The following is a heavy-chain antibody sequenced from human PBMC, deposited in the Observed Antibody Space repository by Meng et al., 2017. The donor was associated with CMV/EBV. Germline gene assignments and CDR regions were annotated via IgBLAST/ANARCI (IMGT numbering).Heavy chain of an antibody. CDR2: IIPIFGTA. CDR1: GGTFSSYA. CDR3: ARMPRDGYNYIDY. D-gene: IGHD5-24*01. J-gene: IGHJ4*02. Sequence: VPPVQLGAGVKKPGSSVKCSCKASGGTFSSYAISWVRQAPGQGLEWMGGIIPIFGTANYAQKFQGRVTITADESTSTAYMELSSLRSEDTAVYYCARMPRDGYNYIDYWGQGTLVTVFS. V-gene: IGHV1-69*12.